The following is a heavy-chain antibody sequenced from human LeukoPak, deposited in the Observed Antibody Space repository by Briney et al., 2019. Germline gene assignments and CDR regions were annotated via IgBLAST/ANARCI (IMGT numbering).Heavy chain of an antibody. J-gene: IGHJ4*02. CDR3: AKNPRLEGWIYFDS. Sequence: GGSLRLSCAASGFIFSSYSMSWVRQAPGKGLEWVSSISGSGGRIDYADSVTGRFTISRDNSKNTLSLQMNSLTAEDTAVYYCAKNPRLEGWIYFDSWGQGILVTVSS. V-gene: IGHV3-23*01. D-gene: IGHD1-1*01. CDR2: ISGSGGRI. CDR1: GFIFSSYS.